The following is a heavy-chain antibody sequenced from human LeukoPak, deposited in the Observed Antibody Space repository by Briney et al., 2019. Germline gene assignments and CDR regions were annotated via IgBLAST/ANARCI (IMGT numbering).Heavy chain of an antibody. V-gene: IGHV3-66*01. CDR2: IYSGGTT. CDR1: GFTVSSHY. CDR3: ARGGSSGAFDI. J-gene: IGHJ3*02. D-gene: IGHD1-26*01. Sequence: GGSLRLSCVSSGFTVSSHYMTWVRQAPEKGLEWISLIYSGGTTYSADSVKGRFTISRDSSANTLYLQMSSLRVEDTAVYYCARGGSSGAFDIWGQGTRVTVSS.